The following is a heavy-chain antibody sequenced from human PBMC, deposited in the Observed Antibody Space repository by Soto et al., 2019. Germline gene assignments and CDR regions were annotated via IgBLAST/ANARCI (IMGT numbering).Heavy chain of an antibody. J-gene: IGHJ4*02. V-gene: IGHV3-23*01. CDR1: GFTFTSYA. D-gene: IGHD3-22*01. CDR2: ISGTGGST. Sequence: GGSLRLSCAASGFTFTSYAMSWVRQAPGKGLEWVSTISGTGGSTYYPDSVKGRFTISRDNSKNTVYQQMNSLRAEDAAVYYCAKEMTSGYYLFDYWGQGTLVTVSS. CDR3: AKEMTSGYYLFDY.